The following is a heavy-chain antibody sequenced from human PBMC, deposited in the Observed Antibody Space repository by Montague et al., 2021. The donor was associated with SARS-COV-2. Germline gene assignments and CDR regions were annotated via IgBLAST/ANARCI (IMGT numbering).Heavy chain of an antibody. J-gene: IGHJ4*02. D-gene: IGHD3-16*01. CDR3: AGSGLGY. CDR2: ISSASTTV. Sequence: SLRLSWAASGFIFSNYEMNWVRQAPGKGLEWVSYISSASTTVYYADSVKGRFTIFRDDARNSLYLQLNSLRVEDTAVYYCAGSGLGYWGQGTLVTVSS. V-gene: IGHV3-48*03. CDR1: GFIFSNYE.